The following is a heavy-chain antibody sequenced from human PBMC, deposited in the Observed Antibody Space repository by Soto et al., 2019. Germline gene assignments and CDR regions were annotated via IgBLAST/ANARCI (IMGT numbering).Heavy chain of an antibody. V-gene: IGHV3-53*01. Sequence: SCAASGFTVSSNYMSWVRQAPGKGLEWVSVIYSGGSTYYADSVKGRFTISRDNSKNTLYLQMNSLRAEDTAVYYCARESLGIAAAGYYYGMDVWGQGTTVTVSS. CDR1: GFTVSSNY. J-gene: IGHJ6*02. CDR2: IYSGGST. D-gene: IGHD6-13*01. CDR3: ARESLGIAAAGYYYGMDV.